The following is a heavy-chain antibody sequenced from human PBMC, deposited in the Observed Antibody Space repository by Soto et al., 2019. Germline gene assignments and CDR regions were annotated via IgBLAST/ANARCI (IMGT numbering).Heavy chain of an antibody. D-gene: IGHD5-18*01. CDR1: GGTFSSYA. Sequence: QVQLVQSGAEVKKPGSSVKVSCKASGGTFSSYAISWVRQAPGQGLEWMGGIIPIFGTANYAQKFQGRVTITADESTSTAYMELSSLRAEDTAVYYCASRGYSYGLYYYGMDVWGQGTTVTVSS. J-gene: IGHJ6*02. CDR2: IIPIFGTA. CDR3: ASRGYSYGLYYYGMDV. V-gene: IGHV1-69*01.